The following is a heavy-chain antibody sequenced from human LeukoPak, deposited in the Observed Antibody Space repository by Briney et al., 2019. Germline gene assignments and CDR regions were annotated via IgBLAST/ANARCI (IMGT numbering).Heavy chain of an antibody. CDR3: ARLGYSYGFGSFDY. Sequence: PSETLSLTCTVPGGSISSSSYYWGWIRQPPGKGLEWIGSIYYSGSTYYNPSLKSRVTISVDTSKNQFSLKLSSVTAADTAVYYCARLGYSYGFGSFDYWGQGTLVTVSS. CDR1: GGSISSSSYY. CDR2: IYYSGST. J-gene: IGHJ4*02. V-gene: IGHV4-39*01. D-gene: IGHD5-18*01.